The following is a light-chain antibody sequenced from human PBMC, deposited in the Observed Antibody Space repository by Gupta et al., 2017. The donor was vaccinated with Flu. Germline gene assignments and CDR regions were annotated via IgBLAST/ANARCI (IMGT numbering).Light chain of an antibody. CDR1: SSNIGINN. J-gene: IGLJ2*01. CDR2: DND. V-gene: IGLV1-44*01. CDR3: AAWDNSRNGLV. Sequence: QSVLTQPPSASGTPGQRVTISCSGSSSNIGINNVNWYQQFPGTAPKLLIYDNDQRPSGVPDRISGSKSGTSASLAISGLQSEDEADYHCAAWDNSRNGLVFGGGTKLTVL.